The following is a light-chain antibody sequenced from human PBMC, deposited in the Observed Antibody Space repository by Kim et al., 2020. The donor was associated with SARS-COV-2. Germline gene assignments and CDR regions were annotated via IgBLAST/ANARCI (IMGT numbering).Light chain of an antibody. J-gene: IGKJ2*01. V-gene: IGKV1-33*01. CDR3: QQYDNLYT. Sequence: DIQMTQSPSSLSASVGDRVTITCQASQDISNYLNWYQQTPGKAPKLLIYDASNLETGVPSRFSGSGSGTDFTFSISSLQPEDFATYYCQQYDNLYTFGQGTKLEI. CDR1: QDISNY. CDR2: DAS.